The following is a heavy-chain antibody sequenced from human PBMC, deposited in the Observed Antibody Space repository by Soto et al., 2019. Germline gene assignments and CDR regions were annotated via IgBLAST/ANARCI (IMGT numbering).Heavy chain of an antibody. V-gene: IGHV3-53*01. CDR1: GFTVSSNY. J-gene: IGHJ4*02. D-gene: IGHD1-26*01. CDR3: AGGSPIVGAWYYFDY. CDR2: IYSGGGT. Sequence: GGSLRLSCAASGFTVSSNYVTWVRQAPGKGLEWVSIIYSGGGTNYADSVKGRFTISRDPSKNTVFLQMNNLRADDTAVYYCAGGSPIVGAWYYFDYWGQGTLVTVSS.